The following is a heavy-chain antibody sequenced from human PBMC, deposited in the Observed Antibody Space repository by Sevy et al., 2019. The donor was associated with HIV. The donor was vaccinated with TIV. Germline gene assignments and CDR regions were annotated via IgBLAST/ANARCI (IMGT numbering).Heavy chain of an antibody. CDR1: GGSISSSSYY. CDR3: ARHGWDAAAGGGSVNY. J-gene: IGHJ4*02. CDR2: IYYSGST. Sequence: SETLSLTCTVSGGSISSSSYYWGWIRQPPGKGLEWIGSIYYSGSTYYNPSLKSRVTISVDTSKNQFSLKLSSVTAADTAVYYCARHGWDAAAGGGSVNYWGQGTLVTVSS. V-gene: IGHV4-39*01. D-gene: IGHD2-2*01.